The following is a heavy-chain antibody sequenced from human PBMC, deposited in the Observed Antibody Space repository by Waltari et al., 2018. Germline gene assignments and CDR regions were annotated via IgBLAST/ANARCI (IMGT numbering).Heavy chain of an antibody. J-gene: IGHJ5*02. V-gene: IGHV4-34*01. CDR2: INQRGST. D-gene: IGHD6-19*01. CDR3: ARGRRSSGWYRGGFDP. Sequence: QVQLQQWGAGLLKPSETLSLTCAVYGGSFSGYYWSWIRQPPGKGLEWIGEINQRGSTNYSPSLKSRVTISVDTSKNQFALKRSSVTAADTAVYYCARGRRSSGWYRGGFDPWGQGTLVTVSS. CDR1: GGSFSGYY.